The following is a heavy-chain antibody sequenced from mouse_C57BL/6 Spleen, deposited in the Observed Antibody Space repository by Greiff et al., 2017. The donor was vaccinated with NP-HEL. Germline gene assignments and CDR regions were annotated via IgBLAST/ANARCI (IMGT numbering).Heavy chain of an antibody. D-gene: IGHD2-4*01. V-gene: IGHV1-82*01. Sequence: VKLQESGPELVKPGASVKISCKAPGYAFSSSWMNWVKQMPGKGLGGIGRIYPGDGDTNYKGKFKGKATLTADKSSSTAYMQLSSLTSEDSAVYFCARGGDYDGLRFAYWGQGTLVTVSA. CDR2: IYPGDGDT. CDR1: GYAFSSSW. CDR3: ARGGDYDGLRFAY. J-gene: IGHJ3*01.